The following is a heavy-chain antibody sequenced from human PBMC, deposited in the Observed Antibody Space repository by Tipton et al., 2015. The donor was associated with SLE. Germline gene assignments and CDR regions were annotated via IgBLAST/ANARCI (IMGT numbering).Heavy chain of an antibody. D-gene: IGHD1/OR15-1a*01. V-gene: IGHV4-4*02. Sequence: TLSLTCAVSSGSISSSYWWSWVRQPPGKGLEWIGVIYHSGSTNYNPSLKSRVTISVDKSKNQFSLNLSSVTAADTAVYYCSRDLTGTRACSMYVWGQGTTVTGSS. J-gene: IGHJ6*02. CDR2: IYHSGST. CDR1: SGSISSSYW. CDR3: SRDLTGTRACSMYV.